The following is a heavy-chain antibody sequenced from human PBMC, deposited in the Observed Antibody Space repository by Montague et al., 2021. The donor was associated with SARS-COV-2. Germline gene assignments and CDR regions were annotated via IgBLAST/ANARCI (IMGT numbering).Heavy chain of an antibody. V-gene: IGHV4/OR15-8*02. D-gene: IGHD6-13*01. CDR2: IFHSGAA. CDR1: GGFISSGNW. Sequence: SETLSLTCAVSGGFISSGNWWSWVRQPPGKGLEWIGEIFHSGAASYNPSLKSRLTISMDKSKNEFSLKLNPVTAADTATYYCARDFVAAVPDRFDSWGQGVLVTVSS. J-gene: IGHJ4*02. CDR3: ARDFVAAVPDRFDS.